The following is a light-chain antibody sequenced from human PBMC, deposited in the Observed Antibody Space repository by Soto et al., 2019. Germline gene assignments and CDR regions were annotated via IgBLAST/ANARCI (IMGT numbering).Light chain of an antibody. V-gene: IGLV2-14*01. CDR3: SSFTSSHTGV. J-gene: IGLJ3*02. CDR1: SSDVGGYNY. CDR2: EVS. Sequence: QSVRTQPASGSRSPGQSITISCTGTSSDVGGYNYVSWYQQHPGKAPKLMIYEVSNRPSGVSNRFSGSKSGNTASLTISGLQAEDEPDYYCSSFTSSHTGVFGGGTKLTFL.